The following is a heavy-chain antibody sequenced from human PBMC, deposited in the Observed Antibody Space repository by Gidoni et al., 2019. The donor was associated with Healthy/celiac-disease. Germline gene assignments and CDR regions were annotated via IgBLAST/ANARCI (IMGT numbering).Heavy chain of an antibody. V-gene: IGHV3-48*01. J-gene: IGHJ4*02. Sequence: EVQLVVSVGGLVQPGGSLTLPCAAPGFTFSSYSMNWVRQAPGKGLEWVSYIRSSSSTIDSADSVKGRFTISRDNAKNSLYLQMNSLRAEDTAVYYCARSIYSSSWYWGQGTLVTVSS. CDR2: IRSSSSTI. CDR3: ARSIYSSSWY. D-gene: IGHD6-13*01. CDR1: GFTFSSYS.